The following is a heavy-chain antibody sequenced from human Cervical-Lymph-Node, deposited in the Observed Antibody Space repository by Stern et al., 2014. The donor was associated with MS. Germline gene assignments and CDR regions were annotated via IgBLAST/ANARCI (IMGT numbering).Heavy chain of an antibody. V-gene: IGHV4-61*02. CDR3: ARGVRGYYDY. Sequence: VQLVESGPGLVKPSQTLSLTCTVSGGSISSGSYYWSWIRQPAGKGLEWIGRIYTSGSTSYNPSLKSRITVSVDTPKTRFPLGLSSVTAADTAVYYCARGVRGYYDYWGQGSLITVSS. CDR2: IYTSGST. CDR1: GGSISSGSYY. J-gene: IGHJ4*02. D-gene: IGHD3-22*01.